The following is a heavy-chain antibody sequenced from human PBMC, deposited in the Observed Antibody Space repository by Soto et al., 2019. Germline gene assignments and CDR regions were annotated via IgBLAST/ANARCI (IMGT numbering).Heavy chain of an antibody. CDR2: ISAYNGNT. V-gene: IGHV1-18*04. CDR3: ARFSGGSYNTYYFYYGMDV. J-gene: IGHJ6*02. Sequence: ASVKVSCKASGYTFTSYGISWVRQAPGQGLDWMGWISAYNGNTKYAQDLQGRVTMTTDTSTSTAYMELRSLRSDDTAMYYCARFSGGSYNTYYFYYGMDVWGQGTTVTVSS. D-gene: IGHD2-15*01. CDR1: GYTFTSYG.